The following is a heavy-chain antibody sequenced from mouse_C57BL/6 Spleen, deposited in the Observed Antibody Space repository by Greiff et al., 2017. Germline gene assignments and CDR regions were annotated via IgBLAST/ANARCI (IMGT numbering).Heavy chain of an antibody. CDR2: IWRGGST. J-gene: IGHJ4*01. CDR3: ANGNSGAMDY. D-gene: IGHD2-1*01. CDR1: GFSLPSYG. V-gene: IGHV2-5*01. Sequence: VQGVESGPGLVQPSQSLSITCTASGFSLPSYGVHWVRQSPGKGLEWLGVIWRGGSTAYNAAFMSRLSITKDNSKSHVFFKMNSLQADDTAIYYCANGNSGAMDYWGQGTSVTVSS.